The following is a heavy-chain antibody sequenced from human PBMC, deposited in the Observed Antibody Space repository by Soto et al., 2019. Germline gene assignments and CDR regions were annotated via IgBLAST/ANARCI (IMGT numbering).Heavy chain of an antibody. D-gene: IGHD3-10*01. Sequence: QVQLVQSGAEVRKPGASVKVSCKASGYTFTSYGISWVRQAPGQGLEWMGWINAYNGNTNYAQDFQGRVTMTTDTSTSTAFMELRSLSSDDPAVYYCARANVYFGLPLDYWGQGTLVTVSS. J-gene: IGHJ4*02. CDR2: INAYNGNT. V-gene: IGHV1-18*01. CDR1: GYTFTSYG. CDR3: ARANVYFGLPLDY.